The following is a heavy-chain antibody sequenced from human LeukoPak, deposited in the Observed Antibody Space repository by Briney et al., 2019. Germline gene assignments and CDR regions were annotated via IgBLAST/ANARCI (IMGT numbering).Heavy chain of an antibody. CDR1: GFTFDDYA. CDR3: AKGFTSSTRGDAFDI. J-gene: IGHJ3*02. Sequence: PGGSLRLSCAASGFTFDDYAMHWVRQAPGKGLEWVSGISWKSGSIGYTDSVKGRFTISRDNAKNSLYLQMNSLRAEDTALYYCAKGFTSSTRGDAFDIWGQGTMVTVSS. D-gene: IGHD3-10*01. CDR2: ISWKSGSI. V-gene: IGHV3-9*01.